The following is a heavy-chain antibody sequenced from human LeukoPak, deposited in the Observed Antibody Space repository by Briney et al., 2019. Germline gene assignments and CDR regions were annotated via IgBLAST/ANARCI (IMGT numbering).Heavy chain of an antibody. CDR3: ATTRDYFETSGSSGLFDF. J-gene: IGHJ4*02. V-gene: IGHV1-18*01. Sequence: GASVKVSCKSSGYTFINCGISWEREAPGQGLEWMGWIGTYSGNTNYAQKLQDRVTMTTDTSTRTAYMELWSLRSDDTAIYYCATTRDYFETSGSSGLFDFWGQGTLVTVSS. CDR1: GYTFINCG. CDR2: IGTYSGNT. D-gene: IGHD3-22*01.